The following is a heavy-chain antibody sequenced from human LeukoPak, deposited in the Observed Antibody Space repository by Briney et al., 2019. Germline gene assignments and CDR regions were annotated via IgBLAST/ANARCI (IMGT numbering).Heavy chain of an antibody. D-gene: IGHD3-10*01. J-gene: IGHJ6*03. CDR2: ITSSGTGT. V-gene: IGHV3-23*01. CDR3: AKAGGGGAITMVRGVKGDYYYMDV. Sequence: GGTLRLSCAASGFIFNNYGMSWVRQAPGKGLEWVSAITSSGTGTHYADSVKGRFTISRDNSKNTLYLQMNNRRAEDTAVDYCAKAGGGGAITMVRGVKGDYYYMDVWGKGTTVTISS. CDR1: GFIFNNYG.